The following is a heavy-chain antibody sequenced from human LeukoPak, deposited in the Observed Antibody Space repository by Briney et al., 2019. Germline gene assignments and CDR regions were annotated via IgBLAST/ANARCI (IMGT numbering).Heavy chain of an antibody. Sequence: PGGSLRLSCAASGFTFSSYAMHWVRQAPGKGLEWVAVISYDGSNKYYADSVKGRFTISRDNSKNTLYLQMNSLRAEDTAVYYCARDGPFDILTGSGFGAFDIWGQGTMVTVSS. V-gene: IGHV3-30*04. CDR2: ISYDGSNK. CDR3: ARDGPFDILTGSGFGAFDI. CDR1: GFTFSSYA. D-gene: IGHD3-9*01. J-gene: IGHJ3*02.